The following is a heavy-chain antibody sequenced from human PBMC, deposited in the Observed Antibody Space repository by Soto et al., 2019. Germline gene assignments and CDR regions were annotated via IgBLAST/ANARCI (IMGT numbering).Heavy chain of an antibody. CDR2: INPNSGGT. D-gene: IGHD3-3*01. V-gene: IGHV1-2*04. CDR1: GYTFTGYY. J-gene: IGHJ6*02. Sequence: QVQLVQSGAEVKKPGASVKVSCKASGYTFTGYYMHSVRQAPGQGLEWMGWINPNSGGTNYAQKFQGWVTMTRDTSISTAYMGLGRLRSDDTAVYYCARDQGQYYDFWSGHYGMDVWGQGTTVTVSS. CDR3: ARDQGQYYDFWSGHYGMDV.